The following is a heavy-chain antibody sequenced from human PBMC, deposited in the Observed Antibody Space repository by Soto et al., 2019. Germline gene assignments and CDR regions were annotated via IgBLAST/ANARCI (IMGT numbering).Heavy chain of an antibody. Sequence: GGSLRLSCAASGFTFDDYAMHWVRQAPGKGLEWVSGISWNSGSIGYADSVKGRFTISRDNAKNSLYLQMNSLRAEDTALYYCAKGYYDFWSGTYYFDYWGQGTLVTVSS. V-gene: IGHV3-9*01. D-gene: IGHD3-3*01. J-gene: IGHJ4*02. CDR2: ISWNSGSI. CDR1: GFTFDDYA. CDR3: AKGYYDFWSGTYYFDY.